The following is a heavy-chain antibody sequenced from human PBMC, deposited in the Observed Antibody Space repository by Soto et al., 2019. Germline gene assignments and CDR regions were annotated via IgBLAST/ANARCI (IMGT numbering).Heavy chain of an antibody. Sequence: QLQLQESGPGLVKPSETLSLTCTVSGGSISSSSYYWGWIRQPPGKGLEWIGSIYYSGSTYYNPSLQRRVTISVDTSKNQFALKLGSVTAADAAVYYCASILELRSFDYWGQGTLVPVSS. V-gene: IGHV4-39*01. CDR3: ASILELRSFDY. D-gene: IGHD2-15*01. CDR1: GGSISSSSYY. J-gene: IGHJ4*02. CDR2: IYYSGST.